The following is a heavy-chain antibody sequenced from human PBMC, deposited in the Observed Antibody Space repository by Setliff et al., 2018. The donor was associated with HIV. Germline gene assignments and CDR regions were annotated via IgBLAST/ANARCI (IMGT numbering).Heavy chain of an antibody. J-gene: IGHJ5*02. CDR1: GGSISNSDHY. Sequence: SETLSLTCTVSGGSISNSDHYWSWIRQSPGKGLEWIGYIHYSGSTYYNPSLKSRVTISVHTSQDQFSLRLTSVTAADTAVYYCARDLDHFDSSGYLYPWGRGTLVTVSS. CDR2: IHYSGST. CDR3: ARDLDHFDSSGYLYP. V-gene: IGHV4-30-4*01. D-gene: IGHD3-22*01.